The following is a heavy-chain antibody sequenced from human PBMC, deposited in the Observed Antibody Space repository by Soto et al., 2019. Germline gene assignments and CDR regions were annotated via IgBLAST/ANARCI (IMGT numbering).Heavy chain of an antibody. CDR2: INHSGST. V-gene: IGHV4-34*01. CDR3: ARGRLTMVRGVIMAPFDY. CDR1: GGSFSGYY. D-gene: IGHD3-10*01. J-gene: IGHJ4*02. Sequence: SETLSLTCAVYGGSFSGYYWSWIRQPPGKGLEWIGEINHSGSTNYNPSLKSRVTISVDTSKNQFSLKMSSVTAADTAVYYCARGRLTMVRGVIMAPFDYWGQGTLGTVS.